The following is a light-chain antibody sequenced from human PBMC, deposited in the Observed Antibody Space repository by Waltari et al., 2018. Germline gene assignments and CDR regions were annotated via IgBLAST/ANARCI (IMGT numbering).Light chain of an antibody. CDR1: QSLVHSDGNTY. CDR2: KVS. V-gene: IGKV2-30*02. J-gene: IGKJ5*01. CDR3: MQGSQAPT. Sequence: DIAMTQSPLSLPVTLGQPASISCRSSQSLVHSDGNTYLNWFHQRPGQSPRRLSYKVSNRDSGVPDRFSGSGSGTDFTLKISRVEAEDVGVYYCMQGSQAPTFGQGTRLEIK.